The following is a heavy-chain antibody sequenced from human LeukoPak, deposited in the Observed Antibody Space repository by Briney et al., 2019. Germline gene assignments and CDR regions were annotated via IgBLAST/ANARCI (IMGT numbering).Heavy chain of an antibody. CDR3: ARDVRIAVTWFDY. V-gene: IGHV3-30*03. D-gene: IGHD6-19*01. J-gene: IGHJ4*02. CDR2: ISYDGSSK. CDR1: GFTFSSYG. Sequence: GGSLRLSCAASGFTFSSYGMHWVRQAPGKGLEWVAVISYDGSSKYYADSVKGRFTISRDNSKNTLYLQMNSLRAEDTAVYYCARDVRIAVTWFDYWGQGTLVTVSS.